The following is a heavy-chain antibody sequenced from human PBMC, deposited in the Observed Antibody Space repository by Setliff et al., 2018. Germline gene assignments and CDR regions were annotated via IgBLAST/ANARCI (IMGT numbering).Heavy chain of an antibody. D-gene: IGHD4-17*01. CDR2: IIPILQRT. V-gene: IGHV1-69*10. J-gene: IGHJ5*02. Sequence: SVKVSCKASGGTFTNYAVNWVRQAPGQGLEWMGGIIPILQRTNYAQKFQGRATITADKSTSTAYMELNSLRSEDTAVYYCAKEGFMGEGDYVITEDWFDPWGKGTLVTVSS. CDR3: AKEGFMGEGDYVITEDWFDP. CDR1: GGTFTNYA.